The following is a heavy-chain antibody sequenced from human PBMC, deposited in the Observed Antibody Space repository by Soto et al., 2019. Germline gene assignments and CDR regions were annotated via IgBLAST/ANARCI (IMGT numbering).Heavy chain of an antibody. V-gene: IGHV1-69*13. J-gene: IGHJ4*02. D-gene: IGHD3-10*01. CDR2: IIPVFGTT. Sequence: GASVKVSCKASGYTFTSYGISWVRQAPGQGLEWMGRIIPVFGTTNDAQRFEGRVTFTADESTNTAYMELRGLLSEDTAVYYCARDGGFGELKYWGPGTLVTVS. CDR3: ARDGGFGELKY. CDR1: GYTFTSYG.